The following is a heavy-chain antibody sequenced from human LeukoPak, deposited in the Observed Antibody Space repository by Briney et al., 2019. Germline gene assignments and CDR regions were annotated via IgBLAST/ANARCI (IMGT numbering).Heavy chain of an antibody. CDR3: ARVAHPSRNGYYLGY. CDR2: INHSGST. V-gene: IGHV4-34*01. CDR1: GGSFSDDY. J-gene: IGHJ4*02. Sequence: SETLSLTCAVYGGSFSDDYWTWVRQSPGKGLEWIGEINHSGSTNYNPSLKSRVTISADTSKSQFSLKVTSVTAADTALYYCARVAHPSRNGYYLGYWGQGTLVTISS. D-gene: IGHD5-12*01.